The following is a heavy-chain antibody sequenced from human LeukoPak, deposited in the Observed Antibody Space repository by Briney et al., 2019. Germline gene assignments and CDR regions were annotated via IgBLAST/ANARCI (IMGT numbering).Heavy chain of an antibody. CDR3: ASGYYDYVWAVPFDY. CDR1: GGSISSYY. V-gene: IGHV4-4*07. D-gene: IGHD3-16*01. Sequence: SETLSLTCTVSGGSISSYYWSWIRQPAGKGLEWIGRIYTSGSTNYNPSLKSRVTMSVDTSKNQFSLKLSSVTAADTAVYYCASGYYDYVWAVPFDYWGQGTLVTVSS. CDR2: IYTSGST. J-gene: IGHJ4*02.